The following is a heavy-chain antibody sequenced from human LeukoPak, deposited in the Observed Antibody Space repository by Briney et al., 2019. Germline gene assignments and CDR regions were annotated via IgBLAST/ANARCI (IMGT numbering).Heavy chain of an antibody. J-gene: IGHJ5*02. D-gene: IGHD2-2*01. CDR1: SGSISSGSYY. V-gene: IGHV4-61*02. CDR3: ARDKVVVVPAASMGHNWFDP. Sequence: SETLSLTCTVSSGSISSGSYYWSWIRQPAGKGLEWIGRIYSSGSTKYNPSLKSRVTISVDTSKNQFSLKLNSVTAADTAMYYCARDKVVVVPAASMGHNWFDPWGQGTLVTVSS. CDR2: IYSSGST.